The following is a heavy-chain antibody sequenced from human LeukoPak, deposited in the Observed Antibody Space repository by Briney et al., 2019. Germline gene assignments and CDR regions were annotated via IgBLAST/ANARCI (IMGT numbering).Heavy chain of an antibody. J-gene: IGHJ4*02. D-gene: IGHD6-13*01. V-gene: IGHV3-23*01. Sequence: PGGSLRLSCVGSGFTFSSYAMSWVRQAPGKGLEWVSAISGSGGSTYYADSVKGRFTISRDNSKNTLYLQMNSLRAEDTAVYYCAKDGSIAAGNPTDYWGQGTLVTVSS. CDR1: GFTFSSYA. CDR2: ISGSGGST. CDR3: AKDGSIAAGNPTDY.